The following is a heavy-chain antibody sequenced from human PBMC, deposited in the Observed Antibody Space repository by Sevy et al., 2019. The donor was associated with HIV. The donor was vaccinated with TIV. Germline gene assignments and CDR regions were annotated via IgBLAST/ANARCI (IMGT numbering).Heavy chain of an antibody. CDR1: GFTFSSYG. Sequence: GGSLRLSCVVSGFTFSSYGMHWVRQAPGKGLEWVAVISYDGSNKYYADSVKDRFTISRDNSKNTLYLQMNSLRAEDTAVYYCAKERSSSSAPRYYYGMDVWGQGTTVTVSS. J-gene: IGHJ6*02. CDR2: ISYDGSNK. D-gene: IGHD6-6*01. CDR3: AKERSSSSAPRYYYGMDV. V-gene: IGHV3-30*18.